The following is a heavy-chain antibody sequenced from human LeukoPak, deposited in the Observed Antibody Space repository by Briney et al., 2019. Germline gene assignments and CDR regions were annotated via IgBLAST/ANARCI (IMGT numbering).Heavy chain of an antibody. CDR3: AKGAGGYSYGRVFYYYYYMDV. CDR2: ISSGSTYK. D-gene: IGHD5-18*01. J-gene: IGHJ6*03. CDR1: GFTFSSYG. V-gene: IGHV3-21*01. Sequence: GGSLRLSCAASGFTFSSYGMNWVRQAPGKGLEWVSSISSGSTYKYYADSMKGRFTISRDNAKNSLYLQMNSLRAEDTAVYYCAKGAGGYSYGRVFYYYYYMDVWGKGTTVTVSS.